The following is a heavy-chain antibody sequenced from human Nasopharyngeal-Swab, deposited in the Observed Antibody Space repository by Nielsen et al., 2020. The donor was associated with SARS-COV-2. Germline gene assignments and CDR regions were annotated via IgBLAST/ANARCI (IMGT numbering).Heavy chain of an antibody. J-gene: IGHJ6*02. D-gene: IGHD2-2*01. V-gene: IGHV3-11*01. CDR1: GFTFSDYY. CDR2: ISTSGRTT. CDR3: ARGKGYQVLLDYYHHRLAL. Sequence: GESLKISCAASGFTFSDYYMAWVRQAPGKGLEWLSYISTSGRTTDSADSVKGRFTISRDNANNLLFLQMKRLRSEDTDGYYCARGKGYQVLLDYYHHRLALWGHGTAVTVFS.